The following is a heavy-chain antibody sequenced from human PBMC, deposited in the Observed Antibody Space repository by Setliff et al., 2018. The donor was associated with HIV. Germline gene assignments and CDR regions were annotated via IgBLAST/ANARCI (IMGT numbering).Heavy chain of an antibody. CDR1: GFTFGDNA. V-gene: IGHV3-49*04. CDR2: IRSKPYGGTT. Sequence: PGGSLRLSCTASGFTFGDNALSWVRQAPGKGLEWVSFIRSKPYGGTTEYAASVKGRFTISRDDSKSIAYLQMNNLKTEDTAVYYCARLRGYSYGLASYYYYYMDVWGKGTTVTVSS. D-gene: IGHD5-18*01. CDR3: ARLRGYSYGLASYYYYYMDV. J-gene: IGHJ6*03.